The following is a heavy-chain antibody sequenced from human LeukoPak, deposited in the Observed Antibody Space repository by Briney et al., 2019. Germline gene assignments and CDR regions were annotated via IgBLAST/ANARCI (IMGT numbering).Heavy chain of an antibody. CDR2: INPNDGDT. CDR1: GYTFTDYY. CDR3: ARANFLYCSSSTCLFDY. V-gene: IGHV1-2*02. D-gene: IGHD2-2*01. J-gene: IGHJ4*02. Sequence: ASVKVSCKASGYTFTDYYMHWVRQAPGQGFEWMGWINPNDGDTNYAQKFQGRVTMTRDTSISTAYMEVSRLQSDDTAVYYCARANFLYCSSSTCLFDYWGQGTLVTVSS.